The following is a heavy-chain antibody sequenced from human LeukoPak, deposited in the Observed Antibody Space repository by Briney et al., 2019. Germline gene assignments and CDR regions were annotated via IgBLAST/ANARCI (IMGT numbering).Heavy chain of an antibody. CDR3: AKGYDLLTGYYLDY. CDR2: ISWDGGST. Sequence: GGSLRLSCAASGFTFDDYAMHWVRQAPGKGLEWVSLISWDGGSTYYADSVKGRFTISRDNSKNSLYLQMNSLRAEDTALYYCAKGYDLLTGYYLDYWGLGTLVTVSS. J-gene: IGHJ4*02. CDR1: GFTFDDYA. D-gene: IGHD3-9*01. V-gene: IGHV3-43D*03.